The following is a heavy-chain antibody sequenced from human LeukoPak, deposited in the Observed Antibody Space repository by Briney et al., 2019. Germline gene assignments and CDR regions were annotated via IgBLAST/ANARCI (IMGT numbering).Heavy chain of an antibody. CDR1: GGSIGSGAYY. J-gene: IGHJ4*02. CDR3: ARDGGYSGYDSPYYFDY. CDR2: IYDSGTT. Sequence: SETLSLTCTVSGGSIGSGAYYWSWIRQPPGKGLEWIGDIYDSGTTYYSPSLKSRLTILADTSKNQFSLKLSSVTAADTAVYYCARDGGYSGYDSPYYFDYWGQGTLVTVSS. V-gene: IGHV4-30-4*01. D-gene: IGHD5-12*01.